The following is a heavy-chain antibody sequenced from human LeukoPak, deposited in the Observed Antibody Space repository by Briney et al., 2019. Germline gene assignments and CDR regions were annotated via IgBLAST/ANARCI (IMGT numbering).Heavy chain of an antibody. V-gene: IGHV4-39*01. CDR1: GGSISSSSYY. Sequence: SETLSLTCTVSGGSISSSSYYWGWIRQPPGKGLEWIGSINYSGSTYYNPYLKSRVTISVDTSKNQFSLKLSSVTAADTAVYYCARRPQSYIDVWGKGTTVTVSS. CDR2: INYSGST. CDR3: ARRPQSYIDV. J-gene: IGHJ6*03.